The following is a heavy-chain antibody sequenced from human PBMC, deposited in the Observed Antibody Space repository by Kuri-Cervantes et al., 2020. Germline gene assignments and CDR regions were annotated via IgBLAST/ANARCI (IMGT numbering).Heavy chain of an antibody. Sequence: ASVKVSCKASGYTFTGYYMHRVRQAPGQGLEWMGWINPNSGGTNYAQKFQGRVAMTRDTSISTAYMELSSLRSEDTAVYYCARVFYYYGSGSPDLDYWGQGTLVTVSS. J-gene: IGHJ4*02. D-gene: IGHD3-10*01. CDR1: GYTFTGYY. V-gene: IGHV1-2*02. CDR2: INPNSGGT. CDR3: ARVFYYYGSGSPDLDY.